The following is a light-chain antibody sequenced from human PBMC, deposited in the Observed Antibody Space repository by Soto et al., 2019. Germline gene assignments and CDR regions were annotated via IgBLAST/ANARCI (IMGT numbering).Light chain of an antibody. Sequence: DIQMTQSPSSLFASVGDRVTITCQATQDINIYLNWYQQKPGKAPNLLIYDASNLEIGVPSRFSGSGSGTHFTFTISSLQTEDIGTYYCQQYDILPITFGRGTRPENK. CDR1: QDINIY. V-gene: IGKV1-33*01. J-gene: IGKJ5*01. CDR2: DAS. CDR3: QQYDILPIT.